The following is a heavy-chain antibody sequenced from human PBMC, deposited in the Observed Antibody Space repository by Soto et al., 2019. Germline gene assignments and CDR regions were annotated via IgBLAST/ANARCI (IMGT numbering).Heavy chain of an antibody. Sequence: ASVKVSCKASGYTFTSYYMHWVRQAPGQGLEWVGIINPSGGSTSYAQKFQGRVTMTRDTSTSTVYMELSSLRSEDPAVYSCPRRNYRGGVYNWFDPWGQGTLVTVSS. CDR2: INPSGGST. CDR1: GYTFTSYY. J-gene: IGHJ5*02. D-gene: IGHD1-7*01. V-gene: IGHV1-46*01. CDR3: PRRNYRGGVYNWFDP.